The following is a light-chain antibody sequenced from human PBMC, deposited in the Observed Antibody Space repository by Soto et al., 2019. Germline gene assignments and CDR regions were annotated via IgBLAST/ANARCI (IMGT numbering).Light chain of an antibody. CDR2: GAS. CDR3: HQLNSNTP. J-gene: IGKJ5*01. V-gene: IGKV1-9*01. Sequence: DIQMTQSPSSLSPSVGAEVTITRRASPTIMTYQHWDQQKPRKLPNLLTSGASAVQSGVPSRFSASRSGTEFTLTISTLQLADFATYYCHQLNSNTPFGQGTRLEIK. CDR1: PTIMTY.